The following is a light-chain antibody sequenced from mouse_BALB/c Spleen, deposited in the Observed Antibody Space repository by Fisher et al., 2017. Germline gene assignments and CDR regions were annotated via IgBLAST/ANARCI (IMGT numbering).Light chain of an antibody. CDR3: QQWSSNPRT. CDR2: STS. J-gene: IGKJ1*01. Sequence: IVLTQTPAIMSASPGEKVTITCSVSSSISSSYLHWYQQKPGSSPKLWIYSTSNLASGVPARFSGSGSGTSYSLTISSMEAEDAATYYCQQWSSNPRTFGGGTKLEIK. CDR1: SSISSSY. V-gene: IGKV4-79*01.